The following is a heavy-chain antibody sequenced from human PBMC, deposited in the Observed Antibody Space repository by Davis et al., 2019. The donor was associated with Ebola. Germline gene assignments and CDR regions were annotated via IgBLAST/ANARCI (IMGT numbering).Heavy chain of an antibody. J-gene: IGHJ4*02. CDR1: GYSFTSYW. D-gene: IGHD5-24*01. CDR3: ARGTDGYNPGGYFDS. CDR2: IDPSDSYT. Sequence: GGSLRLSCKGSGYSFTSYWINWVRQMPGKGLEWMGTIDPSDSYTKYSPSFQGHVTFSADKSISTAYLQWSSLRASDTAMYYCARGTDGYNPGGYFDSWGQGTLVTVSS. V-gene: IGHV5-10-1*01.